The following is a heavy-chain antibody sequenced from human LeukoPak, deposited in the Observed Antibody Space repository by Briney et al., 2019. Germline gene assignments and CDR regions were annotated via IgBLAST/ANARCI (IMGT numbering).Heavy chain of an antibody. CDR2: ISAYNGNT. V-gene: IGHV1-18*01. CDR1: GGTFSSYA. Sequence: ASVKVSCKASGGTFSSYAISWVRQAPGQGLEWMGRISAYNGNTNYAQKLQGRVTMTTDTSTSTAYMELRSLRSDDTAVYYCARSPVGGAQTIDYWGQGTLVTVSS. D-gene: IGHD3-16*01. J-gene: IGHJ4*02. CDR3: ARSPVGGAQTIDY.